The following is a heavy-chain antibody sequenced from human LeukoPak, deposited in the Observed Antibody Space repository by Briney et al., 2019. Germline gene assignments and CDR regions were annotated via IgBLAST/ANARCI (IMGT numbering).Heavy chain of an antibody. V-gene: IGHV3-21*06. CDR3: ARVKVARPGVWAAGF. Sequence: PGGSLSLSCAASGFTFSSYSLTWARQPPGKGPGWVSSFSSNRSYISYEDSVKGRVTISRDNAKNSLYLQMNSVRAEDTAVYYCARVKVARPGVWAAGFWGQGTLVTVSS. J-gene: IGHJ4*02. CDR1: GFTFSSYS. CDR2: FSSNRSYI. D-gene: IGHD6-6*01.